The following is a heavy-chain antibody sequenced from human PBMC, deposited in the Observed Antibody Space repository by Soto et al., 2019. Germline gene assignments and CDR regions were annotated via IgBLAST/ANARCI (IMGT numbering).Heavy chain of an antibody. V-gene: IGHV1-18*01. J-gene: IGHJ4*02. D-gene: IGHD5-12*01. CDR1: GYSFTTYG. CDR2: ISVHSGST. CDR3: ERERQGRYEY. Sequence: QVHLVQSGAEMKKPGASVKVSCKTSGYSFTTYGITWVRQAPGQGLEWMGWISVHSGSTQSVQKLQGRVTMTTDTSSSTAYMELRSLRSDATAVYYCERERQGRYEYWGQGTLVTVSS.